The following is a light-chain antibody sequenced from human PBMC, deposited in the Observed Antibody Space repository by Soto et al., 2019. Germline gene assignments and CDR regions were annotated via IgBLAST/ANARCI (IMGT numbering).Light chain of an antibody. Sequence: DIQMTQSPSSVSASVGDRVTITCRASLDISNWLAWYQQEPGKAPRLLIYAASTLQNGVPSRFSGRGSGTDFTLTISSLQPEDTATYYCQQTKSFSPFTFGPGTKVNI. J-gene: IGKJ3*01. CDR2: AAS. CDR3: QQTKSFSPFT. V-gene: IGKV1-12*01. CDR1: LDISNW.